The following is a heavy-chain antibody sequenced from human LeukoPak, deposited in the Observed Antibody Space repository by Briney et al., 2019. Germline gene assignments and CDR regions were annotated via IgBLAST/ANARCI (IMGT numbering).Heavy chain of an antibody. D-gene: IGHD3-22*01. CDR2: IWYDGSNK. V-gene: IGHV3-33*01. CDR3: ARDAYYYDSSGYSDY. J-gene: IGHJ4*02. Sequence: GGSLRLSCAASGFTFSSYGMHWVRQAPGKGLEWVAVIWYDGSNKYYADSVKGRFTISRDNSKNTLYLQMNSLRAEDTAVYYCARDAYYYDSSGYSDYWGRGTLVTVSS. CDR1: GFTFSSYG.